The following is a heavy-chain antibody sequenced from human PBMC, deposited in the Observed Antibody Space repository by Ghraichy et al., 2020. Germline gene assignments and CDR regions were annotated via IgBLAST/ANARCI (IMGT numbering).Heavy chain of an antibody. J-gene: IGHJ4*02. CDR2: ISAYNANT. CDR3: ARVRFLEWLESYYFDD. Sequence: TWVRQAPGQGLEWMGWISAYNANTNYAQKLQGRVTMTTDTSTNTAYMELRSLRSDDTAVYYCARVRFLEWLESYYFDDWGQGTLVTVSS. V-gene: IGHV1-18*01. D-gene: IGHD3-3*01.